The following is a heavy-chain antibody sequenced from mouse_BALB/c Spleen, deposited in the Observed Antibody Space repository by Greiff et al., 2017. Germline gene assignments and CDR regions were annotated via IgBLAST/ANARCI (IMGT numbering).Heavy chain of an antibody. Sequence: QVQLQQSGAELVRPGTSVKISCTASGYTFTNYWLGWVKQRPGHGLEWIGDIYPGGGYTNYNEKFKGKATLTADTSSSTAYMQLSSLTSEDAAVYFCARYYGSSPFAYWGQGTLVTVSA. J-gene: IGHJ3*01. D-gene: IGHD1-1*01. CDR2: IYPGGGYT. CDR3: ARYYGSSPFAY. V-gene: IGHV1-63*02. CDR1: GYTFTNYW.